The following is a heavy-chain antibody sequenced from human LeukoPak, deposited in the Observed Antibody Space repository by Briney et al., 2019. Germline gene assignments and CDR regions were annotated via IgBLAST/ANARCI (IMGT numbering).Heavy chain of an antibody. CDR2: IYYSGST. D-gene: IGHD6-13*01. CDR3: AGIAAAGTVD. V-gene: IGHV4-59*01. CDR1: GGSISSYY. Sequence: MPSETLSLTCTVSGGSISSYYWSWIRQPPGKGLEWIGYIYYSGSTNYNPSLKSRVTISVDTSKNQFSLKLSSVTAAGTAVYYCAGIAAAGTVDWGQGTLVTVSS. J-gene: IGHJ4*02.